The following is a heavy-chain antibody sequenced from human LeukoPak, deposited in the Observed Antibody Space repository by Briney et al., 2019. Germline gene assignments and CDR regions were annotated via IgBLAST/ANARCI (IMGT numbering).Heavy chain of an antibody. Sequence: GGSLRLSCAASGFTFDDYAMHWVRQAPGKGLEWVSVISWNSGSIGYADSVKGRFTISRDNAKNSLYLQMNSLRAEDTAVYYCARDRFLPQDCSGGSCYSRGSFDYWGQGTLVTVSS. D-gene: IGHD2-15*01. V-gene: IGHV3-9*01. J-gene: IGHJ4*02. CDR2: ISWNSGSI. CDR3: ARDRFLPQDCSGGSCYSRGSFDY. CDR1: GFTFDDYA.